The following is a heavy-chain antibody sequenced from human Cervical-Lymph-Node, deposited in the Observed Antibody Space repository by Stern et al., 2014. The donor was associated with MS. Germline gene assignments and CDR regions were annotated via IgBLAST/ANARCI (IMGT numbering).Heavy chain of an antibody. D-gene: IGHD3-22*01. CDR3: ARTYYYDSSGYYFDY. J-gene: IGHJ4*02. CDR2: IYYSGST. Sequence: AQLEESGPGLVKPSETLSLTCTVSGNSISGYYWSWIRQPPGKGLEWIGYIYYSGSTRYNPSIKSRVSISVDTSKNQFSLELSSVTAADTAVYYCARTYYYDSSGYYFDYWGQGTLVTVSS. V-gene: IGHV4-59*01. CDR1: GNSISGYY.